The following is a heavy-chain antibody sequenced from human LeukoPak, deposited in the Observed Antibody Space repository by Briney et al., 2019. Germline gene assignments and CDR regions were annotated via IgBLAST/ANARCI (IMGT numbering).Heavy chain of an antibody. CDR3: AKDWNWAIDY. CDR1: GFTFSRYS. J-gene: IGHJ4*02. D-gene: IGHD1-7*01. V-gene: IGHV3-21*01. CDR2: ISRSSNYI. Sequence: GGSLRLSCAASGFTFSRYSMNWVRRAPGKGLEWVSSISRSSNYIYYADSVQGRFTISRDNSKNTLFLQMHNLRVEDMAVLYCAKDWNWAIDYWGQGTLVTVSS.